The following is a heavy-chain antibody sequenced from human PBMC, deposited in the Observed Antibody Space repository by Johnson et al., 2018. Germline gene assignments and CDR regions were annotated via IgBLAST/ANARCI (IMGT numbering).Heavy chain of an antibody. CDR1: GFTFSSYA. CDR3: ARDTELDYYDSSGYYLGYFQH. V-gene: IGHV3-30-3*01. CDR2: ISYDGSNK. Sequence: QVQLVQSGGGVVQPGRSLRLSCAASGFTFSSYAMHWVRQAPGKGLEWVVVISYDGSNKYYADSVKGRFTISRDNSKNTLYLQMNSLRAEDTAVYYCARDTELDYYDSSGYYLGYFQHWGQGTLVTVSS. D-gene: IGHD3-22*01. J-gene: IGHJ1*01.